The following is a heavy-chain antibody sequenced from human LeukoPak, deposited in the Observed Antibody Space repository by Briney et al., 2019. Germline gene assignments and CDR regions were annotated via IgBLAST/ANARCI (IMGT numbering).Heavy chain of an antibody. Sequence: ASVKVSCKASGYTFTDNYIHWVRQAPGQRLEWMGWINPNSGGTNYAQKFQGRVSVTRDTSISTAYMELSRLRSDDTAVYYCTRGDRQGALHGYWGPGTLVTVSS. V-gene: IGHV1-2*02. CDR3: TRGDRQGALHGY. D-gene: IGHD1-26*01. CDR2: INPNSGGT. J-gene: IGHJ4*02. CDR1: GYTFTDNY.